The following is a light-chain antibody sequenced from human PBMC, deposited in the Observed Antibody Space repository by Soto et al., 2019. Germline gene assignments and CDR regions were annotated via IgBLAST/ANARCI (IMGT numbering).Light chain of an antibody. V-gene: IGKV1-39*01. J-gene: IGKJ2*01. CDR1: QSFSSY. Sequence: DIQMTQSPSSLSASVGDRVTITCLASQSFSSYLNWYQQKPGKAPKLLIYAASSLQSGVPSKFSGSGSGTDFTLTISSLQPEDFATYYCQQSYSTPYTFGQGTKLEIK. CDR3: QQSYSTPYT. CDR2: AAS.